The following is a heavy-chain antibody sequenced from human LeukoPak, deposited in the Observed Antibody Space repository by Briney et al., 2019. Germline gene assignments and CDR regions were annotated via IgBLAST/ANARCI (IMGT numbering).Heavy chain of an antibody. CDR1: GYTFTSYD. D-gene: IGHD2-15*01. CDR3: ARGRVGYCSGGSCYREISRHNWFDP. Sequence: ASVKVSCKASGYTFTSYDINWVRQATGQGLEWMGWMNPNSGNTGYAQKFQGRVTMTRNTSISTAYMELSSLRSEDTAVYYCARGRVGYCSGGSCYREISRHNWFDPWGQGTLVTVSS. J-gene: IGHJ5*02. CDR2: MNPNSGNT. V-gene: IGHV1-8*01.